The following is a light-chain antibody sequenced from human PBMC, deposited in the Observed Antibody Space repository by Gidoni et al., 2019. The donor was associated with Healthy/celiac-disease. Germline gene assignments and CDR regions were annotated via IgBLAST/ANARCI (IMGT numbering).Light chain of an antibody. J-gene: IGKJ5*01. CDR2: AAS. CDR1: QGIRSY. V-gene: IGKV1-9*01. Sequence: XIPLTQSPSFLSASVGDRVTITCRASQGIRSYLDWYQQKPGKAPKLLIYAASTLQSGVPSRFSGSGSGTEFTLTISSLQPEDFATYYCQQLNSYPITFGQGTRLEIK. CDR3: QQLNSYPIT.